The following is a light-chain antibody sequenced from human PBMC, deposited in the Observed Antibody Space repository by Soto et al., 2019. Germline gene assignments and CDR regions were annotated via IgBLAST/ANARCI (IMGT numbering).Light chain of an antibody. Sequence: QSALTQPASVSGSPGQSITISCTGTSSDVGGYNYVSWYQQHPGKAPKFMIYEVSNRPSGVSNRFSGSKSGNTASLTISGLQAEDEADYYCSSYTSSSTLVVLGGGTKVTVL. J-gene: IGLJ2*01. CDR2: EVS. CDR3: SSYTSSSTLVV. CDR1: SSDVGGYNY. V-gene: IGLV2-14*01.